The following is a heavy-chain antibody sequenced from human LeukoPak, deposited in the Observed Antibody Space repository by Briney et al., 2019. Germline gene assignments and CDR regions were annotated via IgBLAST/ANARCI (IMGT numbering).Heavy chain of an antibody. D-gene: IGHD7-27*01. J-gene: IGHJ4*02. CDR2: IYYSGST. CDR1: GGSISSYY. Sequence: PSETLSLTCTVSGGSISSYYWSWVRQPPGKGLEWIGYIYYSGSTNYNPSLKSRVTISVDTSKNQFSLKLSSVTAADTAVYFCVRGFRGDNFDYWGQGTLVTVSS. V-gene: IGHV4-59*08. CDR3: VRGFRGDNFDY.